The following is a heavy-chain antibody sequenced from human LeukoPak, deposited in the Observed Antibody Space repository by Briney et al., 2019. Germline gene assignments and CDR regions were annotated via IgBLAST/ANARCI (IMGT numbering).Heavy chain of an antibody. CDR3: ARGGSYDSSGYMVDY. CDR2: IYSGSST. D-gene: IGHD3-22*01. J-gene: IGHJ4*02. V-gene: IGHV3-53*01. Sequence: GGSLRLSCAASGFTVSSNYMSWVRQAPGKGLEWVSVIYSGSSTYYADSVKGRFTISRDNSKNTLYLQMNSLRAEDTAVYYCARGGSYDSSGYMVDYWGQGTLVTVSS. CDR1: GFTVSSNY.